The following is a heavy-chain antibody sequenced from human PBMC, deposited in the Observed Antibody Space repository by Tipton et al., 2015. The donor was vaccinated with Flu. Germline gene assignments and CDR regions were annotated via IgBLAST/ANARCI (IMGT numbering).Heavy chain of an antibody. CDR1: SGSIRSTNYF. V-gene: IGHV4-39*01. D-gene: IGHD3-10*02. CDR3: ARLSYYDVDLKNFYFEY. J-gene: IGHJ4*02. CDR2: IYPSGTP. Sequence: GLVKPSETLSLTCTVSSGSIRSTNYFCAWIRQPPGKRLELIGSIYPSGTPYYNPSLKSRVTISVDTSKNQFSLRLSSVTAADTAVYYYARLSYYDVDLKNFYFEYWGQGTLVTVSS.